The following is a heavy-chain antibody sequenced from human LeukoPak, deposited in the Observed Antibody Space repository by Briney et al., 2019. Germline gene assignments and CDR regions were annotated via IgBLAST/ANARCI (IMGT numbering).Heavy chain of an antibody. J-gene: IGHJ4*02. V-gene: IGHV3-23*01. D-gene: IGHD1-26*01. CDR3: AKTQWKVGATDYFDY. Sequence: GGSLRLSCAPSGFAFNNYAMTGVRQAPGKGLEWVSNVNDHGDQTYYADFVKGRFTISRDNSKNALFLQMDSLTAEDTAVYYCAKTQWKVGATDYFDYWGQGILVTVSS. CDR2: VNDHGDQT. CDR1: GFAFNNYA.